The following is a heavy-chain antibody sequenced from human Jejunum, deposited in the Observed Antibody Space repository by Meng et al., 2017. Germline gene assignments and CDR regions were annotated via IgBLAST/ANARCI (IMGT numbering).Heavy chain of an antibody. J-gene: IGHJ4*01. Sequence: QVHLVQSGAAVKKPGAAVRVSCESSGYTFTAYYVHWVRQAPGQGLEWMGRMNPNNGDTNYAQKFQGRVTMTRATSTASMDLSSLTSDNTAVYYCAKDEGTTTAFDHWGQGTLVTVSS. D-gene: IGHD1-26*01. CDR3: AKDEGTTTAFDH. CDR2: MNPNNGDT. V-gene: IGHV1-2*06. CDR1: GYTFTAYY.